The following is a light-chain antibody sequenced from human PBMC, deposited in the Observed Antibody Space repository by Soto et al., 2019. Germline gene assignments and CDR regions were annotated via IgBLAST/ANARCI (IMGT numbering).Light chain of an antibody. Sequence: QSVLTQPASVSGSPGQSITIFCSGTSSDVGAYKFVSWYRHHPGKAPQVMIYEVSNRPSGVSNRFSGSKSGNTASLTISGLQPEDEGDYSCSSYTSTSTPWVFGGATKLTVL. V-gene: IGLV2-14*01. CDR2: EVS. J-gene: IGLJ3*02. CDR3: SSYTSTSTPWV. CDR1: SSDVGAYKF.